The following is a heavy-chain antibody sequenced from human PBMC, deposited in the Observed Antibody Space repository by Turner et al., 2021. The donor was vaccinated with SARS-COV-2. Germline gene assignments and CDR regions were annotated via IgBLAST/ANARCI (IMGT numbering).Heavy chain of an antibody. Sequence: QLQLQESGPGLAKPSETLSLTCTVSGGSISSSNYYWGWIRQPPGKGLEWIGSIYYSGSTYYNQSLKSRVTISVDTSKNQFSLKLSSVTAADTAVYYCARLLNPGSYYYYYYGMDVWGQGTTVTVSS. J-gene: IGHJ6*02. CDR2: IYYSGST. D-gene: IGHD3-10*01. CDR1: GGSISSSNYY. CDR3: ARLLNPGSYYYYYYGMDV. V-gene: IGHV4-39*01.